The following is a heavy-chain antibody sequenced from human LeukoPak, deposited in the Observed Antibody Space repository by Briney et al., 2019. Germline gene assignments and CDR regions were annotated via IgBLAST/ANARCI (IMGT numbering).Heavy chain of an antibody. Sequence: GASVKVSCKASGYTFTSYAMNWVRQAPGQGLEWMGGIIPIFGTANYAQKFQGRVTITTDESTSTAYMELSSLRSEDTAVYYCARGPTLYCSSTSCHALGLDYWGQGTLVTVSS. V-gene: IGHV1-69*05. D-gene: IGHD2-2*01. CDR3: ARGPTLYCSSTSCHALGLDY. CDR1: GYTFTSYA. CDR2: IIPIFGTA. J-gene: IGHJ4*02.